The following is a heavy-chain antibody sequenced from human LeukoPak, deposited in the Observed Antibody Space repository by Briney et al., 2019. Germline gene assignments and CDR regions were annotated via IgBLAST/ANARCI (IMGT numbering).Heavy chain of an antibody. J-gene: IGHJ6*03. V-gene: IGHV3-20*04. Sequence: RSGGSLRLSCAASGFTFHNFGMSWVRQAPGKGLEWVSSLSWNGGDTRYADSAKGRFTISRDNAKNSLYLHMNSLGAEDTALYYCARRTYPYHYYMDVWGKGTTVTVSS. CDR3: ARRTYPYHYYMDV. CDR1: GFTFHNFG. CDR2: LSWNGGDT. D-gene: IGHD3-16*02.